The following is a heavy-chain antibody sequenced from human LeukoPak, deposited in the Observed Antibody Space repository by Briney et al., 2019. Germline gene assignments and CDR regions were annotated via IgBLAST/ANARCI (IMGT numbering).Heavy chain of an antibody. Sequence: SVKVSCKASGYTFTGYYIHWVRQAPGQGLELMGWINPNSGGTNYAQKFQGRVTMTRDTSISTAYMELSRLSSDDTAVYYCARDVGATPGYFDYWGQGTLVTVSS. D-gene: IGHD1-26*01. CDR3: ARDVGATPGYFDY. CDR2: INPNSGGT. J-gene: IGHJ4*02. CDR1: GYTFTGYY. V-gene: IGHV1-2*02.